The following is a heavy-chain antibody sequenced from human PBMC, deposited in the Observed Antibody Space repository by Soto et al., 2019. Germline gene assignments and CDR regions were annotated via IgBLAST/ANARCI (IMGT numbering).Heavy chain of an antibody. V-gene: IGHV3-13*04. Sequence: EVQLVESGGGLVQPGGSLRLSCAASGFTLSNYDMHWVRQGTGKGLEWVSVIGTAGDTYYPGYVKGRFTISRENAKNSLYLQMNCLTAWDAAVYYCARSRGADFDYWGQVTRFTVSS. CDR2: IGTAGDT. J-gene: IGHJ4*02. CDR1: GFTLSNYD. CDR3: ARSRGADFDY. D-gene: IGHD3-10*01.